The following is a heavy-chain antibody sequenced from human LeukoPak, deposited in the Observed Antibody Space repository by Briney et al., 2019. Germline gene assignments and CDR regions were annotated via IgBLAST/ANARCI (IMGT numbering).Heavy chain of an antibody. Sequence: ASVKVSCKASGYTFTSYAISWVRQAPGQGLEWMGWINPNSGGTNYAQKFQGRVTMTRDTSISTAYMELSRLRSDDTAVYYCARGEQTHPQTNTPFDYWGQGTLVTVSS. CDR2: INPNSGGT. CDR3: ARGEQTHPQTNTPFDY. V-gene: IGHV1-2*02. D-gene: IGHD1/OR15-1a*01. CDR1: GYTFTSYA. J-gene: IGHJ4*02.